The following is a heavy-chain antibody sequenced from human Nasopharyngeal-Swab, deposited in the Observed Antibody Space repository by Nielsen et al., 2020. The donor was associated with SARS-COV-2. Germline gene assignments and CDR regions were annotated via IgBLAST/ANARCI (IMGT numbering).Heavy chain of an antibody. D-gene: IGHD2-2*01. Sequence: SETLSLTCTVSGGSISSTSYYWVWIRQPPGKGLEWIGDIYYTGSTYYNPSLKSRVTLSVDTSKNQFSLKLSSVTAADTAVFYCARGLSGIVPAPILGLGPYYSYYYMDVWGKGTTVTVSS. V-gene: IGHV4-39*07. CDR3: ARGLSGIVPAPILGLGPYYSYYYMDV. J-gene: IGHJ6*03. CDR1: GGSISSTSYY. CDR2: IYYTGST.